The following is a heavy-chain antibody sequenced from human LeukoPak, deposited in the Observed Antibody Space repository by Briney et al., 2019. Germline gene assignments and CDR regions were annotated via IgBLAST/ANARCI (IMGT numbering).Heavy chain of an antibody. CDR1: GYTFTDYY. Sequence: GASVTVSYKASGYTFTDYYMHWVRQAPGQGREWMGRVNPNSGGTNYAQKFQGRVTMTRDTSISTAYMGLRRLRSDDTAVYYCARDRSLIIQDYYYYGMDVWGQGTTVTVSS. D-gene: IGHD2-8*01. CDR3: ARDRSLIIQDYYYYGMDV. V-gene: IGHV1-2*06. J-gene: IGHJ6*02. CDR2: VNPNSGGT.